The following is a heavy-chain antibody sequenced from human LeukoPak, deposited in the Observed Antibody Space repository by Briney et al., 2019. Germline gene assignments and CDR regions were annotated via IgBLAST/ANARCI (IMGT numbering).Heavy chain of an antibody. D-gene: IGHD1-26*01. CDR3: ARDSGIVGALDY. CDR1: GGSFSGYY. CDR2: INHSGST. Sequence: SETLSLTCAVYGGSFSGYYWSWIRQPPGKGLEWIGEINHSGSTNYNPSLKSRVTISVDTSNNQFSLKLSSVTAADTAVYYCARDSGIVGALDYWGQGTLVTVSS. J-gene: IGHJ4*02. V-gene: IGHV4-34*01.